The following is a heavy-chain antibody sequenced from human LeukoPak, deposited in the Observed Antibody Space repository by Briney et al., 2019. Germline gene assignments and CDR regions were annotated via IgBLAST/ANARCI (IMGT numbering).Heavy chain of an antibody. CDR2: IKSKTDGGTT. V-gene: IGHV3-15*01. CDR3: TTTVGYYYDSSPAFDI. D-gene: IGHD3-22*01. CDR1: GFTFSNAW. Sequence: PGGSLRLSCAASGFTFSNAWMSWVRQAPGKGLEWVGRIKSKTDGGTTDYAAPVKGRFTISRDDSKNTLFLQMNSLKTEDTAVYYCTTTVGYYYDSSPAFDIWGQGTMVTVSS. J-gene: IGHJ3*02.